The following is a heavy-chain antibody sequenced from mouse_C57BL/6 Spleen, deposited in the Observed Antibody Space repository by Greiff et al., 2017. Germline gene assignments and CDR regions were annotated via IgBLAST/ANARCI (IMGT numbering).Heavy chain of an antibody. V-gene: IGHV1-61*01. CDR2: IYPSDSET. CDR1: GYTFTSYW. Sequence: QVQLQQSGAELVRPGSSVKLSCKASGYTFTSYWMDWVKQRPGQGLEWIGNIYPSDSETHYNQKFKDKATLTVDKSSSTAYMQLSSLTSEGSAVYYCARSYSNSAWFAYWGQGTLVTVSA. J-gene: IGHJ3*01. CDR3: ARSYSNSAWFAY. D-gene: IGHD2-5*01.